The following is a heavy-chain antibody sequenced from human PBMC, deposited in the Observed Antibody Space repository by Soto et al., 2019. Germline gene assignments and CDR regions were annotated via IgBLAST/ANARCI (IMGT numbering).Heavy chain of an antibody. CDR1: GYSFINYW. CDR3: ARDLRGRDGYNYDY. CDR2: INPGNSET. D-gene: IGHD5-12*01. Sequence: PGESLKISCQASGYSFINYWIGWVRQMNGKGLEWMAIINPGNSETRYSPSFQGQVTVSADKSISTVYLQCSSLRAEDTAVYYCARDLRGRDGYNYDYWGQGTLVTVSS. J-gene: IGHJ4*02. V-gene: IGHV5-51*01.